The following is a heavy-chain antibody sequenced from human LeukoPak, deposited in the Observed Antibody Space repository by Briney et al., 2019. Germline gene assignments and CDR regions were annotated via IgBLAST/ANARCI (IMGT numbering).Heavy chain of an antibody. V-gene: IGHV3-7*01. Sequence: GGSLRLSCAASEFTFSNYWMHWVRQAPGKGLEWVANIKQDGSEKYYVDSVKGRFTISRDNAKNSLYLQMNSLRADDTAVYYCARDSSSIVATNNFDYWGQGTLVTVSS. CDR1: EFTFSNYW. CDR2: IKQDGSEK. J-gene: IGHJ4*02. D-gene: IGHD5-12*01. CDR3: ARDSSSIVATNNFDY.